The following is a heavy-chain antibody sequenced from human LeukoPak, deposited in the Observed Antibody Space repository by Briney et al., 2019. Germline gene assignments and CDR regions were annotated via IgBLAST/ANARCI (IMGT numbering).Heavy chain of an antibody. J-gene: IGHJ4*02. Sequence: GALGLPRAASGFTLYIYSMSRGPPAPGKGAGGVSVIRGSGSSGGSAFYADSVKGRFTLSRDNSKNTLYLQMNSLRAEDTAVYYCAKETFFSGSYYAYWGQGTLVTVSS. CDR1: GFTLYIYS. CDR3: AKETFFSGSYYAY. D-gene: IGHD1-26*01. CDR2: IRGSGSSGGSA. V-gene: IGHV3-23*01.